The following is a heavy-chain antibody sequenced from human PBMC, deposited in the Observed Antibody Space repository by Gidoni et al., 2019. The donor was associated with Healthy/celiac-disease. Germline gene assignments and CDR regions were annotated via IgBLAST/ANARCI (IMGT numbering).Heavy chain of an antibody. CDR1: GGTFSSYT. Sequence: EVKKPGSSVKVSCKASGGTFSSYTISWVRQAPGQGLEWMGRIIPILGIANYAQKFQGRVTITADKSTSTAYMELSSLRSEDTAVYYCASQLVKVSGMDVWGQGTTVTVSS. CDR2: IIPILGIA. CDR3: ASQLVKVSGMDV. D-gene: IGHD1-1*01. J-gene: IGHJ6*02. V-gene: IGHV1-69*02.